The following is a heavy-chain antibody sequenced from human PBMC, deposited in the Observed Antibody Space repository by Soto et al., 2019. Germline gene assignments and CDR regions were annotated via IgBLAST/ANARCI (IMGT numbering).Heavy chain of an antibody. CDR3: ARGPARLLRSLEWLPPSRPEGRGGFQH. V-gene: IGHV1-18*04. Sequence: ASVKVSCKASGYTFTSYGISWVRQAPGQGLEWMGWISAYNGNTNYAQKLQGRVTMTTDTSTSTAYMELRSLRSDDTAVYYCARGPARLLRSLEWLPPSRPEGRGGFQHWGQGTLVTVSS. CDR1: GYTFTSYG. D-gene: IGHD3-3*01. CDR2: ISAYNGNT. J-gene: IGHJ1*01.